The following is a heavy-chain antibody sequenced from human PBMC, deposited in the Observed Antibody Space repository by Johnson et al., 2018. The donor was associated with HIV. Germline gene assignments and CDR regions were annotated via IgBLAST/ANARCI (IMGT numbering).Heavy chain of an antibody. CDR1: GFTFSSYG. CDR3: ARVQIAARWSDALHF. J-gene: IGHJ3*01. CDR2: ISYDGSDK. V-gene: IGHV3-30*03. D-gene: IGHD6-6*01. Sequence: VQLVESGGGVVQPGRSLRLSCAASGFTFSSYGMNWVRQAPGKGLEWVAVISYDGSDKYYADSVKGRFTISRDNSKNTLYLQMNSLRAEDTAVYYCARVQIAARWSDALHFWGQGTKVTVSS.